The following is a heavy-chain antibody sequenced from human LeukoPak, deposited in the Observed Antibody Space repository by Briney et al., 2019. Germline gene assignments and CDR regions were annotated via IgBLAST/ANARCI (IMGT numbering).Heavy chain of an antibody. D-gene: IGHD2-15*01. CDR3: ARDMSCSGGSCYTS. CDR1: GGTFSSYA. J-gene: IGHJ4*02. CDR2: IIPIFGTA. Sequence: SVKVSRKASGGTFSSYAISWVRQAPGQGLEWMGGIIPIFGTANYAQKFQGRVTITTDESTSTAYMELSSLRSEDTAVYYCARDMSCSGGSCYTSWGQGTLVTVSS. V-gene: IGHV1-69*05.